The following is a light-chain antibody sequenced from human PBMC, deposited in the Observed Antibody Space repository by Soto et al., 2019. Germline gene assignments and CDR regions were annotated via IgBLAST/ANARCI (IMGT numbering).Light chain of an antibody. CDR3: SSYTTIKTVV. V-gene: IGLV2-14*01. CDR1: SSDIGTYTY. Sequence: QSALTQPASVSGSPGQSITISCTGTSSDIGTYTYVSWFQHHPGKAPKLIIFEVSNRPSGISDRFSGFKSANPAYLTISGVQTEDEADYHCSSYTTIKTVVFGGGTKVTVL. J-gene: IGLJ2*01. CDR2: EVS.